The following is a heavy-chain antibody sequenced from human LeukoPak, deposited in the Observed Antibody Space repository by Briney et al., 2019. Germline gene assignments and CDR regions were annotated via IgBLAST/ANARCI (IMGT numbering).Heavy chain of an antibody. J-gene: IGHJ4*02. CDR1: GYTFTDYY. CDR2: INPNSGGT. CDR3: ARDSMCGTISCYAQSDYVNY. V-gene: IGHV1-2*02. Sequence: ASVKVSCKASGYTFTDYYIHWVRQAPGQGLELMGWINPNSGGTNYAQKFQGRVTMTRDTSISTAYMELSRLRSDDTAVYYCARDSMCGTISCYAQSDYVNYGRKGTLVTVSS. D-gene: IGHD2-2*01.